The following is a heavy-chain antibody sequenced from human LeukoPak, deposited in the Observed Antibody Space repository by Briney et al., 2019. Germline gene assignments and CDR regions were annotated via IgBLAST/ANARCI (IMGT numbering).Heavy chain of an antibody. CDR3: ARGGTTVTPGLLWFDP. CDR2: IYYSGST. CDR1: GGSISSHY. D-gene: IGHD4-17*01. J-gene: IGHJ5*02. Sequence: PSETLSLTCSVSGGSISSHYWSWIRQPPGKGLEWIGYIYYSGSTKYNPSLKSRVTISVDTSKNQFSLKLSSVTAAHTAVYYCARGGTTVTPGLLWFDPWGQGTLVTVSS. V-gene: IGHV4-59*11.